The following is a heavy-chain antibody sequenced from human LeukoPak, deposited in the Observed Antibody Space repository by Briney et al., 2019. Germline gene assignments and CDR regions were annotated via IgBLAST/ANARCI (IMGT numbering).Heavy chain of an antibody. Sequence: SGTTLVNPPQTLTLTCTFSGFSLRTRGGGVGWIRQPPGKALQWLPLIYWDDDKRYTPSLKTRLTITKDTSKTQVVLTMTNMDPVDTATYYCAHRYYYDSSGIRTFDYWGQGTLVTVSS. V-gene: IGHV2-5*02. CDR2: IYWDDDK. CDR3: AHRYYYDSSGIRTFDY. J-gene: IGHJ4*02. CDR1: GFSLRTRGGG. D-gene: IGHD3-22*01.